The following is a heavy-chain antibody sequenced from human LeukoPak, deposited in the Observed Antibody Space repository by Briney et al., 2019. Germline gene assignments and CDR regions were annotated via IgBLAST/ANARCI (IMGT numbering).Heavy chain of an antibody. J-gene: IGHJ3*02. CDR3: VRTSSGYSPI. Sequence: GGSLRLSCSASGFTFSWHAMHWVRQAPGKGLEYVSAISSNGGSTYYADSVKGRFTISRDNSKNTLYLQMSSLRAEDMAVFYCVRTSSGYSPIWGQGTMVTVSS. CDR2: ISSNGGST. V-gene: IGHV3-64D*06. D-gene: IGHD3-22*01. CDR1: GFTFSWHA.